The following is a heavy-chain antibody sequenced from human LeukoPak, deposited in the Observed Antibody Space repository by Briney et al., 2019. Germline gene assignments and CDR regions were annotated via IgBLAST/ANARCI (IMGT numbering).Heavy chain of an antibody. CDR3: ARDLLEWYFDY. J-gene: IGHJ4*02. V-gene: IGHV3-66*01. CDR2: IYSGGST. CDR1: GLTVSSTY. D-gene: IGHD3-3*01. Sequence: PGRSLRLSCAASGLTVSSTYMSWVRQTPGKGLEWVSVIYSGGSTYYADSVKGRFTISRDNSKNTLYLQMNSLRAEDTAVYYCARDLLEWYFDYWGQGTLVTVSS.